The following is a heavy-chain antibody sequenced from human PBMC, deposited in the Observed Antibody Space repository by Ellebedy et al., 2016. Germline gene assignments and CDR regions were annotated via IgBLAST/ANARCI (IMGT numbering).Heavy chain of an antibody. CDR2: INPNSGGT. J-gene: IGHJ5*02. Sequence: ASVKVSCKASGYTFTGYYMHWVRQAPGQGLEWMGWINPNSGGTNYAQKFQGWVTMTRDTSISTAYMELSSLRSEDTAVYYCARGRITIFGVVTDNWFDPWGQGTLVTVSS. V-gene: IGHV1-2*04. CDR1: GYTFTGYY. CDR3: ARGRITIFGVVTDNWFDP. D-gene: IGHD3-3*01.